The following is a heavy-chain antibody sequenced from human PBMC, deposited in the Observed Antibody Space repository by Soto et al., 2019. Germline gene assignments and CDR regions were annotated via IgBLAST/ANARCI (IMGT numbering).Heavy chain of an antibody. CDR3: ARGVTIFGVVITYYFDY. CDR1: GGSISSGDYY. J-gene: IGHJ4*02. Sequence: QVQLQESGPGLVKPSQTLSLTCTVSGGSISSGDYYWSWIRQPPGKGLEWIGYIYYSGSTYYNPSLKSRDTISVDTSKNQFSLKLSSVTAADTAVYYCARGVTIFGVVITYYFDYWGQGTLVTVSS. V-gene: IGHV4-30-4*01. CDR2: IYYSGST. D-gene: IGHD3-3*01.